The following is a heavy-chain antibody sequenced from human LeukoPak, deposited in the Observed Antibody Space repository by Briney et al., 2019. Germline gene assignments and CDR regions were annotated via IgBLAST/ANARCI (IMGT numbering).Heavy chain of an antibody. CDR1: GYTFTSYD. CDR3: ARALSMVRERWYYYGMDV. V-gene: IGHV1-8*01. CDR2: INPNSGNT. Sequence: ASVKVSCKASGYTFTSYDINWVRQATGQGLEWMGWINPNSGNTGYAQKFQGRVTMTRNTSISTAYMELSSLRSEDTAVYYCARALSMVRERWYYYGMDVWGQGTTVTVSS. D-gene: IGHD3-10*01. J-gene: IGHJ6*02.